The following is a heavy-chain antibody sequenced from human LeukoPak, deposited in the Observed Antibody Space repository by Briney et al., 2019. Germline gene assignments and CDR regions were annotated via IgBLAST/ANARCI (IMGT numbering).Heavy chain of an antibody. V-gene: IGHV1-69*05. Sequence: GASVKVSCKASGGTFSSYVISWVRQAPGQGLEWMGGIIPIFGTANYAQKFQGRVTITTDESTSTAYMELSSLRSEDTAVYYCARDSTYYYDSSGYYFGSYWGQGTLVTVSS. J-gene: IGHJ4*02. CDR2: IIPIFGTA. CDR3: ARDSTYYYDSSGYYFGSY. D-gene: IGHD3-22*01. CDR1: GGTFSSYV.